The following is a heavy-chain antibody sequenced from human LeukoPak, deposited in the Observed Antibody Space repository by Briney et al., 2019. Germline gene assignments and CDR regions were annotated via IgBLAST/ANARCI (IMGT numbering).Heavy chain of an antibody. CDR3: ARDPSNFWSGYPSYYMDV. V-gene: IGHV1-2*02. D-gene: IGHD3-3*01. CDR2: INPNSGGT. Sequence: ASVKVSCKASGYTFTGYYMHWVRQAPGQGLEWMGWINPNSGGTNYAQKFQGRVTMTRDTSISTAYMELSRLRSDDTAVYYCARDPSNFWSGYPSYYMDVWGKGTTVTVSS. J-gene: IGHJ6*03. CDR1: GYTFTGYY.